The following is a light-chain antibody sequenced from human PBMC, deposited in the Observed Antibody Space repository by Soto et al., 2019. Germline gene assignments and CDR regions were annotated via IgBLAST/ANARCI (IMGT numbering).Light chain of an antibody. CDR2: DAS. J-gene: IGKJ4*01. CDR1: QDISKY. V-gene: IGKV1-33*01. Sequence: DFQLAQSPSSLSASGGDRVSIACQASQDISKYLNWYQQKPGKAPKLLIYDASNLETGIPSRFSGSGSGTNFSLTITSLQPEDIATYYCQQYENLPLTFGGGTKGDIK. CDR3: QQYENLPLT.